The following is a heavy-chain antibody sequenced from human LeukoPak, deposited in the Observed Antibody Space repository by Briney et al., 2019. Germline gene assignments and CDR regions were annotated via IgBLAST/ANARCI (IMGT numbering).Heavy chain of an antibody. D-gene: IGHD3-10*01. CDR2: ISTNTGNP. V-gene: IGHV7-4-1*02. CDR3: ARPLYGSGNPPTFDY. CDR1: GYPFTDYA. J-gene: IGHJ4*02. Sequence: ASVKVSCKASGYPFTDYAINWVRQAPGQGLEWMGWISTNTGNPAYAQGFTGRFVFSLDTFVRTAYLQINSLKAEDSAVYYCARPLYGSGNPPTFDYWGLGTLVTVSS.